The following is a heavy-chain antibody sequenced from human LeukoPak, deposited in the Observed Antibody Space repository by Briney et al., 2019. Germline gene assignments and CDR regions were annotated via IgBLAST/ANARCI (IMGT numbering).Heavy chain of an antibody. J-gene: IGHJ4*02. V-gene: IGHV4-34*01. CDR1: GGSFSGYY. CDR2: INHSGST. D-gene: IGHD5-18*01. Sequence: SETLSLTCAVYGGSFSGYYWSWIRRPPGKGLEWIGEINHSGSTNYNPSLKSRVTISVDTSKNQFSLKLSSVTAADTAVYYCARVRGDTVIPFEYWGQGTLVTVSS. CDR3: ARVRGDTVIPFEY.